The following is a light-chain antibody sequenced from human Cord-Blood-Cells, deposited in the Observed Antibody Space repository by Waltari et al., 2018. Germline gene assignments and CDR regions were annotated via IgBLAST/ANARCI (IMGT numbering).Light chain of an antibody. J-gene: IGLJ3*02. CDR2: VVS. CDR3: CSYAGSWV. CDR1: SSVVGGYNY. V-gene: IGLV2-11*01. Sequence: QYALTQPRSVSGSTGQSVTISFTGTSSVVGGYNYVYWYQQHPGKAPKLMIYVVSKGPSEVPDRFSGSKAGNTASLTISGLQAEDEADYDCCSYAGSWVFGGGTKLTVL.